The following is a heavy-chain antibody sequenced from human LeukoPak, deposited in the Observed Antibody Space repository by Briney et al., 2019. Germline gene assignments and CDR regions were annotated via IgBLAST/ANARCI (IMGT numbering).Heavy chain of an antibody. CDR3: ARGAIGTRYYYMDV. V-gene: IGHV3-13*01. CDR2: IGTAGDT. D-gene: IGHD1-14*01. J-gene: IGHJ6*03. CDR1: GFTFSSYD. Sequence: GGSLRLSCAASGFTFSSYDMHWVRQATGKGLEWVSAIGTAGDTYYPGSVKGRFTISRENAKNSLYLQMKSLRAGDTAVYYCARGAIGTRYYYMDVWGKGTTVTISS.